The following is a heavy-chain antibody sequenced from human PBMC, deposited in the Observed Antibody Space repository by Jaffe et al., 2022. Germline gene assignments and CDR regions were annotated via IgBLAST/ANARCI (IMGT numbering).Heavy chain of an antibody. Sequence: QVQLQQWGAGLLKPSETLSLTCAVYGGSFSGYYWSWIRQPPGKGLEWIGEINHSGSTNYNPSLKSRVTISVDTSKNQFSLKLSSVTAADTAVYYCARECPPAGTYYYYYMDVWGKGTTVTVSS. J-gene: IGHJ6*03. CDR2: INHSGST. CDR3: ARECPPAGTYYYYYMDV. CDR1: GGSFSGYY. V-gene: IGHV4-34*01. D-gene: IGHD6-13*01.